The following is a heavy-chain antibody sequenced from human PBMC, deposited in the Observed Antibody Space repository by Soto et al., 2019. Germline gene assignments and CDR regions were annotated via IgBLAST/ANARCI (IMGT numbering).Heavy chain of an antibody. CDR2: IKQDGSEK. V-gene: IGHV3-7*01. CDR1: GFTFSSYW. J-gene: IGHJ6*02. CDR3: ARDHYDILTDYYYGMDV. D-gene: IGHD3-9*01. Sequence: GGSLRLSCAASGFTFSSYWMSWVRQAPGKGLEWVANIKQDGSEKYYVDSVKGRFTISRDNAKNSLYLQMNSLRAEDTAVYYCARDHYDILTDYYYGMDVWGQGTTVTV.